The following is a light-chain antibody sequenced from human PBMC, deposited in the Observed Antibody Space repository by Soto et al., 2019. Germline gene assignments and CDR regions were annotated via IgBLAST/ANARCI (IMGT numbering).Light chain of an antibody. V-gene: IGKV3-20*01. Sequence: EIVLTQSPGTLSLSPGERATLSFRASQSVSNNYLAWYQQKPGQAPRLLIYGASNRATGIPDRFSGSGSGTDFTLTFSRLEPEDFAVYYCQQYGDSPATFGPGTKVDIK. J-gene: IGKJ3*01. CDR3: QQYGDSPAT. CDR1: QSVSNNY. CDR2: GAS.